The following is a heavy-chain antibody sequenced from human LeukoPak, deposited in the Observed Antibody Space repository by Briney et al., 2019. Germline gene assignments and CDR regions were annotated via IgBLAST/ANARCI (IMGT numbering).Heavy chain of an antibody. J-gene: IGHJ4*02. CDR2: ISGSGGST. Sequence: PGGTLRLSCAASGFTFSSYGMSWVRQAPGKGLEWVSAISGSGGSTYYADSVKGRFTISRDNSKNTLYLQMNSLRAEDTAVYYCAKVRVPYSGSYYPYFDYWGQGTLVTVSS. CDR1: GFTFSSYG. CDR3: AKVRVPYSGSYYPYFDY. V-gene: IGHV3-23*01. D-gene: IGHD1-26*01.